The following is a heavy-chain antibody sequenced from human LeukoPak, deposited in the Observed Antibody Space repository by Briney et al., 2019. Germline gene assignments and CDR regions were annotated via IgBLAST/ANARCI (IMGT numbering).Heavy chain of an antibody. CDR2: ISSSSRYI. CDR3: ARDRYSYGGEFDP. D-gene: IGHD5-18*01. V-gene: IGHV3-21*01. CDR1: GFTFSSYS. Sequence: GGSLRLSCAASGFTFSSYSMSWVRQAPGKGLEWVSSISSSSRYIYYADSMKGRFTISRDNAKNSLYLQMNSLRAEDTAVYYCARDRYSYGGEFDPWGQGTLVTVSS. J-gene: IGHJ5*02.